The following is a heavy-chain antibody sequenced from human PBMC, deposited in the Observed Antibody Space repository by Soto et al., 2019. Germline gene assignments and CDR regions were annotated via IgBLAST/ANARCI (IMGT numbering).Heavy chain of an antibody. CDR3: ARNNYDILTGEKGWFDP. D-gene: IGHD3-9*01. V-gene: IGHV1-69*13. CDR2: IIPIFGTA. Sequence: SVKVSCKASGGTFSSYAISWVRQAPGQGLEWMGGIIPIFGTANYAQKFQGRVMITADESTSTAYMELSSLRSEDTAVYYCARNNYDILTGEKGWFDPWGQGTLVTVSS. CDR1: GGTFSSYA. J-gene: IGHJ5*02.